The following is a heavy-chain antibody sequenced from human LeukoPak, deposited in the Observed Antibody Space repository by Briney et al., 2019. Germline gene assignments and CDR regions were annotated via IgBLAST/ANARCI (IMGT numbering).Heavy chain of an antibody. CDR2: IYHSGST. Sequence: SGTLSLTCAVSGGSISSSNWWSWVRQPPGKGLEWIGEIYHSGSTNYNPSLKSRVTISVDRSKNQFSLKLSSVTAADTAVYYCARVAGSGWYPYFDYWGQGTLVTVSS. V-gene: IGHV4-4*02. CDR1: GGSISSSNW. D-gene: IGHD6-19*01. J-gene: IGHJ4*02. CDR3: ARVAGSGWYPYFDY.